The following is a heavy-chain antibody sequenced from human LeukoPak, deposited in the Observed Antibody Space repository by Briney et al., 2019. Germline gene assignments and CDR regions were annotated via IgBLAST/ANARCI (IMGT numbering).Heavy chain of an antibody. CDR1: GFTFSSYG. V-gene: IGHV3-33*01. Sequence: GGSLRLSCAASGFTFSSYGMHWVRQAPGKGLEWVAVIWYDGSNKYYADSVKGRPTISRDNSKNTLYLQMNSLRAEDTAVYYCARSHATPFGVADYWGQGTLVTVSS. D-gene: IGHD3-3*01. CDR3: ARSHATPFGVADY. J-gene: IGHJ4*02. CDR2: IWYDGSNK.